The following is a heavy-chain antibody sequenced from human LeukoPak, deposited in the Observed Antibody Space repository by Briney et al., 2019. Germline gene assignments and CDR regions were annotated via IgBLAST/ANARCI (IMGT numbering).Heavy chain of an antibody. CDR3: AKEEVPNDY. D-gene: IGHD2-2*01. V-gene: IGHV3-23*01. J-gene: IGHJ4*02. CDR2: ISRDGDKT. CDR1: GFSLSINS. Sequence: GGSLRLSCAVSGFSLSINSTCWVRQAPGKGLEWVSGISRDGDKTYYVDSVEGRFTISRDTSKNTLYLQMDTLRVEDTATYYCAKEEVPNDYWGQGTLVTVSS.